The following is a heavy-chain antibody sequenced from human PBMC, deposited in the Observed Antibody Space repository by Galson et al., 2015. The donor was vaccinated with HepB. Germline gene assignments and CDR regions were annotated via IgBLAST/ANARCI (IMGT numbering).Heavy chain of an antibody. Sequence: SVKVSCKASGYTFTSYAMSWVRQAPGQGLEWMGWINTNTGNPTYAQGFTGRFVFSLDTSVSTAYLQISSLKAEDTAVYYCARDPLYYDILTGSENYWYFDLWGRGTLVTVSS. J-gene: IGHJ2*01. V-gene: IGHV7-4-1*02. CDR1: GYTFTSYA. D-gene: IGHD3-9*01. CDR3: ARDPLYYDILTGSENYWYFDL. CDR2: INTNTGNP.